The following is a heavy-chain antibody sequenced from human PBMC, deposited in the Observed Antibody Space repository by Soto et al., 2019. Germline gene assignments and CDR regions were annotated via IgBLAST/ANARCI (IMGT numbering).Heavy chain of an antibody. V-gene: IGHV1-2*04. CDR1: GYTFTGYY. J-gene: IGHJ6*02. D-gene: IGHD6-6*01. Sequence: GASVKVSCKASGYTFTGYYMHWVRQAPGQGLEWMGWINPNSGGTNYAQKFQGWVTMTRDTSISTAYMELSRLRSDDTAVYYCARGPIAARPPSGSLLEDYYGMDVWGQGTTVTVSS. CDR3: ARGPIAARPPSGSLLEDYYGMDV. CDR2: INPNSGGT.